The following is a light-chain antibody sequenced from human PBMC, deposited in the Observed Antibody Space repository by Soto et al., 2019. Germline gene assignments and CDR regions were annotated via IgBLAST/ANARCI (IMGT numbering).Light chain of an antibody. CDR2: DVS. V-gene: IGLV2-14*01. J-gene: IGLJ1*01. Sequence: QSALTPPASVSGSHGQSITISCTGTSSDVGGYNYVSWYQQHPGKAPKLMIYDVSNRPSGVSNRFSGSKSGNTASLTISGLQAEDESDYYCSSYTSSSTYVFGTGTKLTVL. CDR1: SSDVGGYNY. CDR3: SSYTSSSTYV.